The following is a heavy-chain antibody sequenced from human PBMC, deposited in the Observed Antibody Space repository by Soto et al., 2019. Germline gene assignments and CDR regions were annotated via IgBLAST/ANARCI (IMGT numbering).Heavy chain of an antibody. V-gene: IGHV3-23*01. J-gene: IGHJ4*02. CDR3: AKLASRYGDFTTYLDY. D-gene: IGHD4-17*01. CDR2: ISGSGGST. CDR1: GFTFSSYA. Sequence: GGSLRLSCASSGFTFSSYAMSLVRQAPGKGLEWVSAISGSGGSTYYADSVKGRFTISRDNSKNTLYLQMNSLRAEDTAVYYCAKLASRYGDFTTYLDYWGQGTLVTVSS.